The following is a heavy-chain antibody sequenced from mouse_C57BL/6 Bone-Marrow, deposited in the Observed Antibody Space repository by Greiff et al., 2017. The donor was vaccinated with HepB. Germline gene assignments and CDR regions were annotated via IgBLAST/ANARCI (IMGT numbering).Heavy chain of an antibody. V-gene: IGHV1-66*01. J-gene: IGHJ1*03. Sequence: VKLQESGPELVKPGASVKISCKASGYSFTSYYIHWVKQRPGQGLEWIGWIYPGSGNTKYNEKFKGKATLTADTSSSTAYMQLSSLTSEDSAVYYCARDRFYYGSSPWYFDVWGTGTTVTVSS. D-gene: IGHD1-1*01. CDR2: IYPGSGNT. CDR1: GYSFTSYY. CDR3: ARDRFYYGSSPWYFDV.